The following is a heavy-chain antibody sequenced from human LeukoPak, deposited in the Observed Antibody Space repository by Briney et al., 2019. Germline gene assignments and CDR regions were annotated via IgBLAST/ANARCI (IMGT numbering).Heavy chain of an antibody. D-gene: IGHD2-15*01. CDR1: GYTFTSYG. CDR3: ARGVVVVQRGVSYYYDYMDV. Sequence: ASVKVSCTASGYTFTSYGISWVRQAPGQGLEWMGWISAYNGNTNYAQKLQGRVTMTTDTSTSTAYMELSRLKSDDTAVYYCARGVVVVQRGVSYYYDYMDVWGKGTTVTISS. CDR2: ISAYNGNT. V-gene: IGHV1-18*01. J-gene: IGHJ6*03.